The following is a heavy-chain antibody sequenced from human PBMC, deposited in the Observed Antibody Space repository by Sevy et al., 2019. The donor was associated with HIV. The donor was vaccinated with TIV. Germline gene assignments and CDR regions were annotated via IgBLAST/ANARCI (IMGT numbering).Heavy chain of an antibody. CDR2: IIGTGLST. D-gene: IGHD2-8*01. CDR3: VKIDCVNAVCYYEDY. J-gene: IGHJ4*02. V-gene: IGHV3-23*01. CDR1: GFTFSNYA. Sequence: GGSLRLSCTASGFTFSNYAMSWVRQSPGKGLEWVSGIIGTGLSTYYEDSVKGRFTISRDNSQNKIYLQMNSLRPEDTAIYYCVKIDCVNAVCYYEDYWGQGTLVTVSS.